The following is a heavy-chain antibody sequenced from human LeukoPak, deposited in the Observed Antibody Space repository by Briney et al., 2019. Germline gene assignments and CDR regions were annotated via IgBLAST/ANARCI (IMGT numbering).Heavy chain of an antibody. J-gene: IGHJ6*03. CDR1: GFTVSSNY. CDR2: IYSGGAT. D-gene: IGHD1-26*01. V-gene: IGHV3-66*01. CDR3: ARDPYSGGYGAYYYYYMDL. Sequence: GGSLRLSCAASGFTVSSNYMSWVRQAPGKGLEWVSVIYSGGATYYAESVKGRFTISRDNAKNSLYLQMNGLRVEDTAVYYCARDPYSGGYGAYYYYYMDLWGKGTTVTISS.